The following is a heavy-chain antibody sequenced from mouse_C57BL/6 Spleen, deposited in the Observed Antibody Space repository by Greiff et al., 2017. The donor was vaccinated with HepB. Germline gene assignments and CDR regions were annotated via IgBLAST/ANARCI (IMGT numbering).Heavy chain of an antibody. J-gene: IGHJ2*01. Sequence: EVKLMESGGGLVKPGGSLKLSCAASGFTFSSYAMSWVRQTPEKRLEWVATISDGGSYTYYPDNVKGRFTISRDNAKNNLYLRMRHLKSEDTAMYYCARAGPLTTFFDYWGQGTTLTVSS. V-gene: IGHV5-4*03. CDR1: GFTFSSYA. CDR2: ISDGGSYT. CDR3: ARAGPLTTFFDY. D-gene: IGHD3-1*01.